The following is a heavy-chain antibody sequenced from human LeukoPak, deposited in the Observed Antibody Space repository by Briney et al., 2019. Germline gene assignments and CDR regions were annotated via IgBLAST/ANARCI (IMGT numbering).Heavy chain of an antibody. CDR2: TYYRSKWYN. J-gene: IGHJ4*02. D-gene: IGHD6-19*01. V-gene: IGHV6-1*01. CDR3: ARDFGTTGWHTFDY. CDR1: GDSVSSKNGA. Sequence: SQTLSLTCVVSGDSVSSKNGAWNWIRQSPSRGLEWLGRTYYRSKWYNDYAESMEGRMTISQDTSKNQYSLHLNTVTPDDTAVYYCARDFGTTGWHTFDYWGQGTLVTVSS.